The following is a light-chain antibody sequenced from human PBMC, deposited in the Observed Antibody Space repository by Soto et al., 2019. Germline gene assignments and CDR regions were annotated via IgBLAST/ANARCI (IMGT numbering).Light chain of an antibody. V-gene: IGKV3-20*01. CDR3: QQYGSSYT. CDR1: QSVSSSY. CDR2: GAS. Sequence: EIVLTQSPGTLSLSPEERATLSCRASQSVSSSYLAWYQQKPGQAPRLLIYGASSRATGIPDRFSGSWSGTDFTLTISRLEPEDFAVYYCQQYGSSYTFGQGTKLEIK. J-gene: IGKJ2*01.